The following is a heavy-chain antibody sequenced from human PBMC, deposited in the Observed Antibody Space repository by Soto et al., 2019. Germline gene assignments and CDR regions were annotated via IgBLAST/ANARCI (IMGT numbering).Heavy chain of an antibody. CDR1: GGTFSSYA. CDR2: IIPIFGTA. V-gene: IGHV1-69*13. CDR3: ASTGDYHDSSGYYPPLDAFDI. Sequence: GASVKVSCKASGGTFSSYAISWVRQAPGQGLEWMGGIIPIFGTANYAQKFQGRVTITADESTSTAYMELSSLRSEDTAVYYCASTGDYHDSSGYYPPLDAFDIWGQGTMVTVSS. J-gene: IGHJ3*02. D-gene: IGHD3-22*01.